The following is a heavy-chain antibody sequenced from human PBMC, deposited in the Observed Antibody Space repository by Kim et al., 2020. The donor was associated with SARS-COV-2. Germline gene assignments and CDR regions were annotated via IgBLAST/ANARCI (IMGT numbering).Heavy chain of an antibody. J-gene: IGHJ5*02. Sequence: ASVKVSCKASGYTFTDHYVHWVRQAPGQGLEWMGWINPDSGATYYEHKFQGRVTVTGDRSITTIYMDLSSLRSDDTAVYNCTRARAITGLDPWGQGTLV. CDR3: TRARAITGLDP. V-gene: IGHV1-2*02. CDR2: INPDSGAT. CDR1: GYTFTDHY.